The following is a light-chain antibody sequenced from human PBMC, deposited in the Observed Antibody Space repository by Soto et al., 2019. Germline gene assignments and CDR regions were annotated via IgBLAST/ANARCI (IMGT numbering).Light chain of an antibody. CDR1: RSDVGGYNY. Sequence: QSALTQPASVSGSPGQSITISCTGTRSDVGGYNYVAWYQQRPGKAPKLMIYDVSTRPSGVSLRFSGSKSGNTASLTISGLQAEDEADYYCSSYTSISTLVFGTGTKLTVL. J-gene: IGLJ1*01. V-gene: IGLV2-14*01. CDR3: SSYTSISTLV. CDR2: DVS.